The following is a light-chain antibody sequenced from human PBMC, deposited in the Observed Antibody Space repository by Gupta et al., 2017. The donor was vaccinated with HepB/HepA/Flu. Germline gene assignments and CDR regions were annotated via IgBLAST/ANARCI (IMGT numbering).Light chain of an antibody. Sequence: QSVLTQPPSASGTPGQRVTISCSGSSSNIGTNTVNWYQQLPGTPPKLLIYTNNQRPSGVPDRFSGSKSGTSASLAISGLQSEDEAVYYCAAWDDSLSGHWVFGGGTKVTVL. CDR1: SSNIGTNT. J-gene: IGLJ3*02. V-gene: IGLV1-44*01. CDR3: AAWDDSLSGHWV. CDR2: TNN.